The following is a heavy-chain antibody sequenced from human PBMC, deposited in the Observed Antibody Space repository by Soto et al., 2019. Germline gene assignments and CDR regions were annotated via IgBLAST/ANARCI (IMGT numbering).Heavy chain of an antibody. J-gene: IGHJ4*02. D-gene: IGHD5-12*01. CDR2: INAGNGNT. CDR1: GYTFTHYA. CDR3: ARVSGYYLPDY. Sequence: QVQLVQSGAEEKKPGASVKVSCKASGYTFTHYAMHWVRKAPGQRLEWMGWINAGNGNTKYSQKFQGRVTITRDTSASTAYMELSSLRSEDTAVYYCARVSGYYLPDYWGQGTLVTVSS. V-gene: IGHV1-3*05.